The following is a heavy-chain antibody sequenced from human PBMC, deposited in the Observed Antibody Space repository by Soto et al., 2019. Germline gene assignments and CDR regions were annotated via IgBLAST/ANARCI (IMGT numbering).Heavy chain of an antibody. D-gene: IGHD3-10*01. Sequence: SETLSLTCTVSGGSVSSGSYYWSWIRQPPGKGLEWIGYIYYSGSTNYNPSLKSRVTISVDTSKNQFSLKLSSVTAADTAVYYCARDAYYGSGSFDYWGQGTLVAVSS. CDR1: GGSVSSGSYY. J-gene: IGHJ4*02. CDR3: ARDAYYGSGSFDY. CDR2: IYYSGST. V-gene: IGHV4-61*01.